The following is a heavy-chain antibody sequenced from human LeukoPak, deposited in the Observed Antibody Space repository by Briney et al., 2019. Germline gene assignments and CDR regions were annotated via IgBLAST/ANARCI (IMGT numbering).Heavy chain of an antibody. CDR2: ISSSGST. CDR1: GVSISSYY. V-gene: IGHV4-4*07. J-gene: IGHJ3*02. D-gene: IGHD3-22*01. CDR3: ARGPYSYDSSGAFDI. Sequence: SETLSLTCTVSGVSISSYYWSWIRQPAGKGLEWIGRISSSGSTNYNPSLKSRVTISVDTSKNKFSLKLSSVTAADTAVYFCARGPYSYDSSGAFDIWGQGTMVTVSS.